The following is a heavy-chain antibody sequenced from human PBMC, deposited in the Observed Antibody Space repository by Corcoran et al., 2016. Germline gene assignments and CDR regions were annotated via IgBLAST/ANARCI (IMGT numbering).Heavy chain of an antibody. J-gene: IGHJ4*02. D-gene: IGHD3-10*01. CDR2: IYYRGSN. CDR1: GGSISSYY. Sequence: QVKLQESGPGLVKPSETLSLTCTVSGGSISSYYWSWDRQPPGKGREWIGYIYYRGSNHYNPSLNSRVTISEDTSKNQFSLKLSSVTAAATAVSHCARTPREPDYYGSGSHVYYFDYWGQGTLVTIPS. V-gene: IGHV4-59*01. CDR3: ARTPREPDYYGSGSHVYYFDY.